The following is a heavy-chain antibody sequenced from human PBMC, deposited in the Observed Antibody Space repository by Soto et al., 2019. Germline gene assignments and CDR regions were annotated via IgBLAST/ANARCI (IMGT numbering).Heavy chain of an antibody. D-gene: IGHD3-10*01. J-gene: IGHJ5*02. V-gene: IGHV4-39*01. CDR1: GGSISSSNHY. Sequence: QLQLQESGPGLVKPSETLSLTCTVSGGSISSSNHYWGWIRQTPGKGLEWIGTIYYSGGTFYNASLKSRVTISVDTAKNQRSLKGTSVTAADTAVYYCARRSYGSGVDLWGQGTLVTVSS. CDR2: IYYSGGT. CDR3: ARRSYGSGVDL.